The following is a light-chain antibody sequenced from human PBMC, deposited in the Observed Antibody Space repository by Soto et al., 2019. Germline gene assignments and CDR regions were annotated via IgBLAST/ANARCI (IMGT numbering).Light chain of an antibody. CDR2: DAS. CDR1: QSVSIY. J-gene: IGKJ5*01. Sequence: EIALTQSPTTLSVSPGERATLCCRASQSVSIYLAWYQQKPGQAPRLLIYDASNRATGIAARFSGSGSGTDFTLTISSLEAEDSAVYYCQQCSNWPTTFGQGTRLEIK. CDR3: QQCSNWPTT. V-gene: IGKV3-11*01.